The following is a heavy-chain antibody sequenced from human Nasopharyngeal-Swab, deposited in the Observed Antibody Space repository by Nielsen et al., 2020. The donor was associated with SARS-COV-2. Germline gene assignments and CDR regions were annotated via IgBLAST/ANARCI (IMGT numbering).Heavy chain of an antibody. D-gene: IGHD3-22*01. J-gene: IGHJ4*02. Sequence: SETLSLTCTVSGGSVSSVSYYWSWIRQPPGKGLEWIGYIYYSGSTNYNPSLKSRVTISVDTSKNQFSLKLSSVTAADTAVYYCARYYYDSSGYYYGFDYWGQGTLVTVSS. CDR1: GGSVSSVSYY. CDR3: ARYYYDSSGYYYGFDY. CDR2: IYYSGST. V-gene: IGHV4-61*01.